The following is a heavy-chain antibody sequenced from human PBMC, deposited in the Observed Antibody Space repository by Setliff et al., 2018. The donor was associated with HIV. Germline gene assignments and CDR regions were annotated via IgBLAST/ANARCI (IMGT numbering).Heavy chain of an antibody. V-gene: IGHV4-59*01. CDR1: GGSISSYY. CDR3: ARGRRYSYGYDY. J-gene: IGHJ4*02. Sequence: SETLSLTCTVSGGSISSYYWSWIRQPPGKGLEWIGYIYYSGSTNYNPSLKSRVTISVDTSKNQFSLKLSSVTAADTAVYYCARGRRYSYGYDYWGQGTLVTVSS. CDR2: IYYSGST. D-gene: IGHD5-18*01.